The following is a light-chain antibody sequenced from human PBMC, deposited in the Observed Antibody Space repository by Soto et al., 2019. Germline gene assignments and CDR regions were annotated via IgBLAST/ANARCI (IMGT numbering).Light chain of an antibody. CDR2: LNSDGSH. CDR3: QTWGTGSPVV. CDR1: SGHSSYA. J-gene: IGLJ2*01. Sequence: QIVLTQSPSASASLGASVKLTCTLSSGHSSYAIAWHQQQPEKGPRYLMKLNSDGSHSKGDGIPDRFSGSSSGAERYLTISSLQSEDEADYYCQTWGTGSPVVFGGGTKLTVL. V-gene: IGLV4-69*01.